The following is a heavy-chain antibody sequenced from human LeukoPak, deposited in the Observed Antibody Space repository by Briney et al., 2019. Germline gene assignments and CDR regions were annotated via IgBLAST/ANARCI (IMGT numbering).Heavy chain of an antibody. V-gene: IGHV4-59*08. Sequence: SETLSLTCTVSGGSISTYYWSWIRQPPGKGLECLGFIFHTGTTNYNPSLKSRVTISVDTSKNQFSLKLSSVTAADTAIYYCARTYCSTNACPFDHWGQGTMVTVSS. CDR2: IFHTGTT. D-gene: IGHD2-2*01. CDR3: ARTYCSTNACPFDH. J-gene: IGHJ3*01. CDR1: GGSISTYY.